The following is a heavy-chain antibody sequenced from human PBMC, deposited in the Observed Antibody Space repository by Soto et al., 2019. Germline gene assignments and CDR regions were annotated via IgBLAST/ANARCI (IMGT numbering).Heavy chain of an antibody. D-gene: IGHD6-13*01. CDR1: GDTFNSYG. CDR3: ARDLADVHLCDAFDV. CDR2: IVPMFGTT. J-gene: IGHJ3*01. V-gene: IGHV1-69*01. Sequence: QVQLVQSGPELKKPGSSVKVSCKAPGDTFNSYGISGVRQAPGQGLEWMGGIVPMFGTTNLALKFEYRVTITADELTTTVYMEIRGLTSEDTAVYYCARDLADVHLCDAFDVWGHGTRVTVSS.